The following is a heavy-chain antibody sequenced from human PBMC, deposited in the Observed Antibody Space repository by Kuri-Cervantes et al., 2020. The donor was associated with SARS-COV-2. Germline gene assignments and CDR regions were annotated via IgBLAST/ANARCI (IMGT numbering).Heavy chain of an antibody. Sequence: GSLRLSCAVSGGSISSSNWWSWVRQPPGKGLEWIGEIHRTGTTNYNSPLESRVTIPVDRSKNQFSLTLRSVTAADTAVYYCAFNYGTGSYFYWGQGTLVTVSS. CDR2: IHRTGTT. J-gene: IGHJ4*02. CDR3: AFNYGTGSYFY. V-gene: IGHV4-4*02. CDR1: GGSISSSNW. D-gene: IGHD3-10*01.